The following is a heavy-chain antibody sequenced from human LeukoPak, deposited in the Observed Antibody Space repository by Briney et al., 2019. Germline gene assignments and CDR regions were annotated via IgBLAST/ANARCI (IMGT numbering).Heavy chain of an antibody. J-gene: IGHJ4*02. D-gene: IGHD2-15*01. V-gene: IGHV5-51*01. CDR3: AITNCSGGNCLFDY. CDR1: GYSFTNYW. Sequence: PGESLKISCKGSGYSFTNYWIGWVLQMPGKGLEWMVIIYPGDSDTRYSPSFQGQVTISADKSISTAYLQWSSLKASDTAMYYCAITNCSGGNCLFDYWGQGTLVTVSS. CDR2: IYPGDSDT.